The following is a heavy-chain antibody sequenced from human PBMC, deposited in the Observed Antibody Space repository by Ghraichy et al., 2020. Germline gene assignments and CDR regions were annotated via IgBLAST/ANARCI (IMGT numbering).Heavy chain of an antibody. CDR1: GFTFGSYG. Sequence: GGSLRLSCAASGFTFGSYGMHWVRQAPGKGLEWVAFIRYDGSNKYYADSVKGRFTISRDSSKNTLYLQMNSLRAEDTAVYYCARDWGQQWSNYFDYWGQGTLVTVSS. CDR2: IRYDGSNK. CDR3: ARDWGQQWSNYFDY. V-gene: IGHV3-30*02. J-gene: IGHJ4*02. D-gene: IGHD6-19*01.